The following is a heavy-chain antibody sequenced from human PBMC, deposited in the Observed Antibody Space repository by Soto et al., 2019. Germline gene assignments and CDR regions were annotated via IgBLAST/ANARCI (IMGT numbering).Heavy chain of an antibody. CDR1: GYNFRDYG. Sequence: QVQLVQSGAEVKKPGASVTVSCRTSGYNFRDYGISWVRQAPGQGLEWMGWIRPYNGDTNYAQNLQDRVAMTTDTSTNTVYMDLRSLSSHDTAVYFCSRDRSTGDYWGQGTLVTVSS. V-gene: IGHV1-18*04. CDR3: SRDRSTGDY. J-gene: IGHJ4*02. CDR2: IRPYNGDT.